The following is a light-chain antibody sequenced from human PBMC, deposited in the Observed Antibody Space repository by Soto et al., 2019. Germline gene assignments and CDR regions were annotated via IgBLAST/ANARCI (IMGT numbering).Light chain of an antibody. V-gene: IGLV2-8*01. J-gene: IGLJ2*01. CDR2: EVS. CDR1: SGDVGGYKY. CDR3: SSYAGTNNVI. Sequence: QSALTQPPSASGSPGQSVTISCTGSSGDVGGYKYVSWYQQHPGKAPKLMIFEVSERPSGVPDRFSGSKSGNTASLTVSGLQAEDEADYYCSSYAGTNNVIFGGGTKVTVL.